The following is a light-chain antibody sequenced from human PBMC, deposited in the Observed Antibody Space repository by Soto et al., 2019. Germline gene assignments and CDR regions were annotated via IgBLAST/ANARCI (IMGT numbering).Light chain of an antibody. CDR3: VLSLGSGIWM. V-gene: IGLV8-61*01. CDR2: GTN. CDR1: SGSVSSNYH. J-gene: IGLJ3*02. Sequence: QAVVTQEPSFSVSPGGTVTLTCGLTSGSVSSNYHPSWYQQTPGQPPRTLIYGTNIRSVGVPDRFSGSILGNKAALTITGAQADDDSDYYCVLSLGSGIWMFGGGTQVTVL.